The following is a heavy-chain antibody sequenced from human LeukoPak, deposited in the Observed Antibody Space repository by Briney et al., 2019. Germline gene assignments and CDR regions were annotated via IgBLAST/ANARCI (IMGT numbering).Heavy chain of an antibody. CDR1: GFTFDDYA. CDR2: ISWNSGSI. Sequence: GRSLRLSCAASGFTFDDYAMHWVRQPPEQGLEWVSGISWNSGSIDYADSVKGRFTISRDNAKNSLYLQMNSLRTEDTALYYCAKGYNYGTFDYWGQGTLVTGSS. V-gene: IGHV3-9*01. D-gene: IGHD5-18*01. J-gene: IGHJ4*02. CDR3: AKGYNYGTFDY.